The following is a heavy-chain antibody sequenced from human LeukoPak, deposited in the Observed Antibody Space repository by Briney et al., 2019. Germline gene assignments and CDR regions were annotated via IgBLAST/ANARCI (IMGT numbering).Heavy chain of an antibody. CDR3: AREAIFGVVREYYFDY. J-gene: IGHJ4*02. D-gene: IGHD3-3*01. V-gene: IGHV1-46*01. CDR1: GYTFTRYH. Sequence: ASVKVSCKTSGYTFTRYHIHWVRQAPGQGLEWMGVINPSGGTTTYAQNFQGRVTMTRDTSTITVYMELSSLRSDDTAVYYCAREAIFGVVREYYFDYWGQGTLITVS. CDR2: INPSGGTT.